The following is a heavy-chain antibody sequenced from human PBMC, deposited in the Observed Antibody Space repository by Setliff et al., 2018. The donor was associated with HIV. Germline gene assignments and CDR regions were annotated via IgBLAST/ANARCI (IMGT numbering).Heavy chain of an antibody. Sequence: SETLSLTCTVSGVSISSHYWSWIRQPPGKGLEWLGNVYHTGNSHYNPSLKSRVTMSVDTSTSQFSLRLTSMTAADTAVYYCARAYYDHLWASYRFDYWGQGTLVTVSS. CDR1: GVSISSHY. V-gene: IGHV4-59*11. CDR2: VYHTGNS. D-gene: IGHD3-16*02. J-gene: IGHJ4*02. CDR3: ARAYYDHLWASYRFDY.